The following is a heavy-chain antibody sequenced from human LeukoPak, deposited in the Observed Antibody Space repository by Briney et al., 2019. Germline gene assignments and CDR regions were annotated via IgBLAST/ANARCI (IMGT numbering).Heavy chain of an antibody. CDR1: GGSFSGYY. V-gene: IGHV4-34*01. CDR2: INHSGST. D-gene: IGHD6-19*01. Sequence: SETLSLTCAVYGGSFSGYYWSWIRQPPGKGLEWIGEINHSGSTNYNPSLKSRVTMSVDTSKNQFSLKLSSVTAADTAVYYCARESSGWYDYWGQGTLVTVSS. J-gene: IGHJ4*02. CDR3: ARESSGWYDY.